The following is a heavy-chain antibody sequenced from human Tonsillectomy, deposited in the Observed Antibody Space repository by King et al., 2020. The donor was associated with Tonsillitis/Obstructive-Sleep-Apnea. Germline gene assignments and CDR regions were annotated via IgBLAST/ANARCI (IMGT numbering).Heavy chain of an antibody. Sequence: QLQESGPGLVKPSETLSLTCTVSGGSITRYYWSWIRQPPGKGLEWIGHIYYSGGTNYNPTLTSRVTISVDTYKNQFTLKLSSVTAADTAVYYCAREGAVMNAFDIWVQGTMVTVPS. CDR1: GGSITRYY. D-gene: IGHD2-8*01. J-gene: IGHJ3*02. CDR2: IYYSGGT. CDR3: AREGAVMNAFDI. V-gene: IGHV4-59*01.